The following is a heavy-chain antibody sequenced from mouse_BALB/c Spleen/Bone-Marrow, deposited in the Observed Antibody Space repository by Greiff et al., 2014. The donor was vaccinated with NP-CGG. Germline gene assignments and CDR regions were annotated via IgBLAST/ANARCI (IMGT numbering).Heavy chain of an antibody. D-gene: IGHD4-1*01. Sequence: VQRVESGPELVRPGVSVKISCKGSGYTFTDYAMHWVKQGHAKSLEWIGVISTYYGNTNYNQKFKGKATMTVDKSSSTAYMELARLTSEDSAIYYCARKRLTGTSYWYFDVWGAGTTVTVSS. CDR3: ARKRLTGTSYWYFDV. CDR2: ISTYYGNT. J-gene: IGHJ1*01. CDR1: GYTFTDYA. V-gene: IGHV1-67*01.